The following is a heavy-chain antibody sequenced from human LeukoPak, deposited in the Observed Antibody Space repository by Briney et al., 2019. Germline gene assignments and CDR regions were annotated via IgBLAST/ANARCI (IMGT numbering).Heavy chain of an antibody. CDR2: FSGRGGST. CDR3: ARAVSRVAATGDY. Sequence: GGSLRLSCAASGFTFSDYGMSWVRQAPGKGLEWVSTFSGRGGSTYYADSVKGRVTISRDNSKNTLYLQMNSLRAEDTAVYYCARAVSRVAATGDYWGQGTLVTVSS. CDR1: GFTFSDYG. J-gene: IGHJ4*02. V-gene: IGHV3-23*01. D-gene: IGHD2-15*01.